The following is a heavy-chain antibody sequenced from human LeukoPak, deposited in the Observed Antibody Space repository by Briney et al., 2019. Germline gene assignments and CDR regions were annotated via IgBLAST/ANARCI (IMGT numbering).Heavy chain of an antibody. D-gene: IGHD6-13*01. CDR1: GYSISSGYY. CDR2: IYHSGST. V-gene: IGHV4-38-2*02. J-gene: IGHJ4*02. CDR3: ARASRDSSWYSYFDY. Sequence: PSETLSLTCTVSGYSISSGYYWGWIRQPPGKGLEWIGSIYHSGSTYYNPSLKSRVTISVDTSKNQFSLKLSSVTAADTAVYYCARASRDSSWYSYFDYWGQGTLVTVSS.